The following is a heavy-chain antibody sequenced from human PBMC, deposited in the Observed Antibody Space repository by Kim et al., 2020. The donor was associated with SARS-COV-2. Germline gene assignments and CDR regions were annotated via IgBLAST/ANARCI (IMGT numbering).Heavy chain of an antibody. CDR2: ISSSSSTI. CDR3: ARGKRGPLTNLGYSSDY. J-gene: IGHJ4*02. V-gene: IGHV3-48*02. D-gene: IGHD5-18*01. Sequence: GGSLRLSCAASGFTFSSYSMNWVRQAPGKGLEWVSYISSSSSTIYYADSVKGRFTISRDNAKNSLYLQMNSLRDEDTAVYYCARGKRGPLTNLGYSSDYWGQGTLVTVSS. CDR1: GFTFSSYS.